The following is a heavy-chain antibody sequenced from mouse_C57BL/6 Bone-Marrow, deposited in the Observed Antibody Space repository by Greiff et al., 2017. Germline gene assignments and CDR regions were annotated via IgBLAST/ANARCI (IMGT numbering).Heavy chain of an antibody. CDR3: ARGDAYYSNFPFAY. D-gene: IGHD2-5*01. Sequence: EVQLQQSGPELVKPGASVKISCKASGYTFTDYYMNWVKQSHGKSLEWIGDINPNNGGTSYNQKFKGKATLTVDKSSSTAYMELRSLTAEDSAGYYCARGDAYYSNFPFAYWGQGTLVTVSA. CDR2: INPNNGGT. CDR1: GYTFTDYY. J-gene: IGHJ3*01. V-gene: IGHV1-26*01.